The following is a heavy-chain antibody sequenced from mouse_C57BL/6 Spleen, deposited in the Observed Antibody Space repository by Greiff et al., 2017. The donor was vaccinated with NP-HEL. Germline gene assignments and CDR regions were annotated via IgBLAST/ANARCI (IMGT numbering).Heavy chain of an antibody. D-gene: IGHD2-5*01. CDR1: GYAFSSYW. J-gene: IGHJ3*01. CDR2: IYPGDGDT. CDR3: ARAYYSNSCGFAY. Sequence: QVQLQQSGAELVKPGASVKISCKASGYAFSSYWMNWVKQRPGTGLEWIGQIYPGDGDTNYNGKFKGKATLTADKSSSTAYMQLSSLTSEDSAVYFCARAYYSNSCGFAYWGQGTLVTVSA. V-gene: IGHV1-80*01.